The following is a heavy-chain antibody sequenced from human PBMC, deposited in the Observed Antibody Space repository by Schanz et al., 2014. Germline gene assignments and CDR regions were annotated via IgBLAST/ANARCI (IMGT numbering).Heavy chain of an antibody. V-gene: IGHV3-23*04. D-gene: IGHD2-2*01. CDR1: GFTFSKYG. CDR2: IGGSGGGT. J-gene: IGHJ4*02. Sequence: VQLVESGGGVVQPGRSLRLSCAASGFTFSKYGMHWVRQAPGKGLEWVSGIGGSGGGTDYADSVKGRFTISRDNSKNTVHLQMNSLRAEDTAVYFCAAHETLSTTACYPSWGQGTLVAVSS. CDR3: AAHETLSTTACYPS.